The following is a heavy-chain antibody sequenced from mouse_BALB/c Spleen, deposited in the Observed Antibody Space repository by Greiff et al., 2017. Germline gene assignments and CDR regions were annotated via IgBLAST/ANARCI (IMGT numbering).Heavy chain of an antibody. CDR1: GYAFTSYN. J-gene: IGHJ2*01. V-gene: IGHV1S135*01. CDR3: ARNPMITTLYFDY. Sequence: VQLQQSGPELVKPGASVKVSCKASGYAFTSYNMYWVKQSHGKSLEWIGYIDPYNGGTSYNQKFKGKATLTVDKSSSTAYMHLNSLTSEDSAVYYCARNPMITTLYFDYWGQGTTLTVSS. D-gene: IGHD2-4*01. CDR2: IDPYNGGT.